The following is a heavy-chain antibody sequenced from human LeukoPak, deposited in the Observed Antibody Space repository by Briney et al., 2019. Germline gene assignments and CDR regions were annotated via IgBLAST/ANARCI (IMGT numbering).Heavy chain of an antibody. D-gene: IGHD3-22*01. V-gene: IGHV4-39*07. J-gene: IGHJ4*02. Sequence: PSETLSLTCTVSSGSISTSNYYWGWVRQPPGKALEWIGNIFYSGSTYYSPSLKSRVTISLDTSRNQFSLKLNSVTAADTAVYYCARDPFDRWGQGTLVTVSS. CDR2: IFYSGST. CDR1: SGSISTSNYY. CDR3: ARDPFDR.